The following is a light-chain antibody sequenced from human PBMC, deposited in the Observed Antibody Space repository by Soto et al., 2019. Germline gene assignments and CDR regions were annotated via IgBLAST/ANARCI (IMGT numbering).Light chain of an antibody. V-gene: IGLV2-11*01. CDR1: SSDVGGYNY. Sequence: ALTQPRSVSGSPGQSVTISCTGTSSDVGGYNYVSWYQQHPGKAPKLMIYDVSQRPSGVPDRFSGSKSGYTASLTISGLQTEDEADYYCCSYAGDYIWVFGGGTQLTVL. CDR3: CSYAGDYIWV. J-gene: IGLJ3*02. CDR2: DVS.